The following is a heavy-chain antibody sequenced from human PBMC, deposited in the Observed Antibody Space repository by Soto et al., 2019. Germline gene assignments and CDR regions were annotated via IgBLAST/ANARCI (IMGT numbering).Heavy chain of an antibody. Sequence: ASVKVSCKASGYTFTSYGISWVRQSPGQGLEWMGWISAYNGNTNYAQKLQGRVTMTTDTSTSTAYMELRSLRSDDTAVYYCARHDGDLPGYYHGMDVWGQGTTVTVSS. J-gene: IGHJ6*02. V-gene: IGHV1-18*04. CDR2: ISAYNGNT. D-gene: IGHD7-27*01. CDR1: GYTFTSYG. CDR3: ARHDGDLPGYYHGMDV.